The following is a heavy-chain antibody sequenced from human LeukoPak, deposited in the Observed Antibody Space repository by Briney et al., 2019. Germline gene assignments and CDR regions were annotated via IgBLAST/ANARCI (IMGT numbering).Heavy chain of an antibody. CDR1: GFTFSDYY. V-gene: IGHV3-11*01. J-gene: IGHJ4*02. D-gene: IGHD5-18*01. CDR3: ASYTAKHLFGY. CDR2: ISSSSNTI. Sequence: AGGSLRLSCAASGFTFSDYYMSWIRQAPGKGLEWVSYISSSSNTIYYADSVKGRFTISRDNAKNSLYLQMNSLRAEDTAVYYCASYTAKHLFGYWGQGTLVTVSS.